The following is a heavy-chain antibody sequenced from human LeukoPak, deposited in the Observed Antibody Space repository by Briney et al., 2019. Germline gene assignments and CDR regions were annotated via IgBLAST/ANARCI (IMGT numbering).Heavy chain of an antibody. V-gene: IGHV4-4*07. CDR3: ARDGTMVRGVIPLYGVDV. J-gene: IGHJ6*02. CDR1: GGSISSYY. CDR2: IYTSGST. D-gene: IGHD3-10*01. Sequence: SETLSLTCTVSGGSISSYYWSWIRQPAGKGLEWIGRIYTSGSTNYNPSLKSRVTMSVDTSKNQFSLKLSSVTAADTAVYYCARDGTMVRGVIPLYGVDVWGQGTTVTVSS.